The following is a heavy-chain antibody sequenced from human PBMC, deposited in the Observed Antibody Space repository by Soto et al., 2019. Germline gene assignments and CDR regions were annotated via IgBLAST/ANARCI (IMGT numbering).Heavy chain of an antibody. CDR3: ARDRGYCSGGSCYPDAFDI. V-gene: IGHV4-59*01. D-gene: IGHD2-15*01. J-gene: IGHJ3*02. CDR2: IYYSGST. Sequence: SETLSLTCTVSGGSISSYYWSWIRQPPGKGLEWIGYIYYSGSTNHNPSLKSRVTISVDTSKNQFSLKLSSVTAADTAVYYCARDRGYCSGGSCYPDAFDIWGRGTMVTVSS. CDR1: GGSISSYY.